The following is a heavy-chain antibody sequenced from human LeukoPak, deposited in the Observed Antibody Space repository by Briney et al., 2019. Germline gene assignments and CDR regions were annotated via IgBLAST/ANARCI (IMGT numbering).Heavy chain of an antibody. CDR1: GFFLTTSGGG. Sequence: SGPTLVEPTEALTLTCTFSGFFLTTSGGGVSWIHQPPGKALEWLALLYSHDDKRYSTGRRSNLPITKGSFKKQVVLTMTYMAPVETATYYCAHRLAGYGNSWLGGYFNYWGQGILVAVSS. CDR2: LYSHDDK. CDR3: AHRLAGYGNSWLGGYFNY. J-gene: IGHJ4*02. V-gene: IGHV2-5*01. D-gene: IGHD3-16*01.